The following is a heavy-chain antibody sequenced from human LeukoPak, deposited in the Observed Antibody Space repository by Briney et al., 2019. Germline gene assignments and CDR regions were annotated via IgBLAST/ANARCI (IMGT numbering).Heavy chain of an antibody. Sequence: HPGGSLRLSCAASGFTFSSYAMHWVRQAPGKGLEWVALISYDRSNQYYADSVKGRFTISRDNSKNTLFLQMNSLRAEDTAVYYCAKEPRPAAYSDYVKWGQGTLVTVSS. CDR2: ISYDRSNQ. CDR3: AKEPRPAAYSDYVK. CDR1: GFTFSSYA. J-gene: IGHJ4*02. D-gene: IGHD4-11*01. V-gene: IGHV3-30*04.